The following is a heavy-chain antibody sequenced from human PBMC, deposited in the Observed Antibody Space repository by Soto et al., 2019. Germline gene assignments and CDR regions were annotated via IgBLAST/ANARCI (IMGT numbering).Heavy chain of an antibody. J-gene: IGHJ4*02. D-gene: IGHD1-26*01. CDR1: GGSFSGYY. CDR2: INHSGST. V-gene: IGHV4-34*01. CDR3: ARVQAGATGVDY. Sequence: SETLSLTCAVYGGSFSGYYWSWIRQPPGKGLEWIGEINHSGSTNYNPSLKSRVTISVDTSKNQFSLTLSSVTAADKAGYYCARVQAGATGVDYWAQGTXVTV.